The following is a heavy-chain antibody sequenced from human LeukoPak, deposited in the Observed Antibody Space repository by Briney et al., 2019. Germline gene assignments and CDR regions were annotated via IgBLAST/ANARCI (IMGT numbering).Heavy chain of an antibody. J-gene: IGHJ4*02. V-gene: IGHV4-38-2*02. CDR2: IYHNGNT. CDR3: TRGAGWLIDY. D-gene: IGHD3-16*01. Sequence: SETLSLTCTVSTYSISSGYYWGWIRQPPGKGLEWIGNIYHNGNTYYNPSLKSRVTISADTSKNQFSLKLNSMTTADTAVYYCTRGAGWLIDYWGQGILVTVSS. CDR1: TYSISSGYY.